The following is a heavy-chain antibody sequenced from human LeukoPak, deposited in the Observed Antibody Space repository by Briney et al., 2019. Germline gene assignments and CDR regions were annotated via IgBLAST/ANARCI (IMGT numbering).Heavy chain of an antibody. D-gene: IGHD3-3*02. CDR1: GGSISSYY. Sequence: SETLSHTCTVSGGSISSYYWSWIRQPAGKGLEWIGRIYTSGSTNYNPSLKSRVTMSVDTSKNQFSLKLSSVTAADTAVYYCARDHFWSGYLYGMDVWGQGTTVTVSS. CDR3: ARDHFWSGYLYGMDV. J-gene: IGHJ6*02. CDR2: IYTSGST. V-gene: IGHV4-4*07.